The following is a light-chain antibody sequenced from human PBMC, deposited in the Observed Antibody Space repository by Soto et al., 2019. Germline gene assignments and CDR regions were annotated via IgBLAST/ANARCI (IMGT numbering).Light chain of an antibody. CDR2: NDN. CDR3: ATWDDALNGRV. V-gene: IGLV1-44*01. Sequence: QSVLTQPPSASGTPGQRVTISCSGSSSNIGSNSVNWYHQVAGTAPKLLIHNDNQRPSGVPDRFSGSKSGTSASLAISGLQSGDEADYYCATWDDALNGRVFGGGTKLTVL. CDR1: SSNIGSNS. J-gene: IGLJ3*02.